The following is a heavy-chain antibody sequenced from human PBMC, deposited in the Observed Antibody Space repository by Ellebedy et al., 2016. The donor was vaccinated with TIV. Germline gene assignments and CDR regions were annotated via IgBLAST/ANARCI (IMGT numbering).Heavy chain of an antibody. J-gene: IGHJ6*02. Sequence: PGGSLRLSCAASGFNFVDAWMTWVRRPPGKGLEWVGRIKSKTDDGTVHYSAPVKGRFIISRDDSKHTVSLEMNRLKSEDTAIYYCTRDDPSNDLDVWGQGTTVSVS. CDR1: GFNFVDAW. CDR2: IKSKTDDGTV. D-gene: IGHD3-3*01. CDR3: TRDDPSNDLDV. V-gene: IGHV3-15*01.